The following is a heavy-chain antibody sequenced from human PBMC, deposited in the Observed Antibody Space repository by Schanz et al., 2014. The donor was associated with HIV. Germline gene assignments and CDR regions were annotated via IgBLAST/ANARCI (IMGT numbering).Heavy chain of an antibody. V-gene: IGHV3-23*04. D-gene: IGHD1-26*01. CDR1: GVTFSNYW. CDR3: AKRGPYTGRYEYFQQ. Sequence: EVQLVESGGGLVQPGGSLRLSCVASGVTFSNYWMTWVRHVSGKGLEWVSTVGYGGDNTYYADSVEGRFTISRDNSKNTVYLQMNSLRAEDTALYYCAKRGPYTGRYEYFQQWGQGTLVTVSS. CDR2: VGYGGDNT. J-gene: IGHJ1*01.